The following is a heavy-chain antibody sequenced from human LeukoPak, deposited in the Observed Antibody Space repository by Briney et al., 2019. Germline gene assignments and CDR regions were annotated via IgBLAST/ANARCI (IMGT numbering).Heavy chain of an antibody. CDR2: INPNSGGT. Sequence: VASVKVSCKASGYTFTGYYMHWVRQAPGQGLEWMGRINPNSGGTNYAQKFQGRVTMTRDTSISTAYMELSRLRSDDTAVYYCARVSAWFGEFKLHAFDIWGQGTMVTVSS. J-gene: IGHJ3*02. CDR3: ARVSAWFGEFKLHAFDI. D-gene: IGHD3-10*01. V-gene: IGHV1-2*06. CDR1: GYTFTGYY.